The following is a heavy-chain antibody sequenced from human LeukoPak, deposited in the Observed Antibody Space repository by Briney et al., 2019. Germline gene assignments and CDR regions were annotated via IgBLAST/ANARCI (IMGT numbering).Heavy chain of an antibody. D-gene: IGHD6-13*01. CDR3: ARVYPGIAAAGAA. CDR1: GGTFSSYA. V-gene: IGHV1-18*01. J-gene: IGHJ5*02. CDR2: ISAYNGNT. Sequence: ASVMVSCKASGGTFSSYAISWVRQAPGQGLEWMGWISAYNGNTNYAQKLQGRVTMTTDTSTSTAYMELRSLRSDDTAVYYCARVYPGIAAAGAAWGQGTLVTVSS.